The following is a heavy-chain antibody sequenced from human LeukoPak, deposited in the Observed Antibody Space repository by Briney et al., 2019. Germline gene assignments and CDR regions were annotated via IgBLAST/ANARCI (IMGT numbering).Heavy chain of an antibody. CDR1: AVSISGSY. D-gene: IGHD3-22*01. Sequence: SETLSLTCSVSAVSISGSYWTWIRQSPGKGLEWIGYIYYSGGTNYNPSLKSRVTISVDTSNKQFSLKLRSVTAADTAVYYCARAKVTYYYDGNGYYYFDSWGQGTLVTVSS. CDR3: ARAKVTYYYDGNGYYYFDS. CDR2: IYYSGGT. V-gene: IGHV4-59*01. J-gene: IGHJ4*02.